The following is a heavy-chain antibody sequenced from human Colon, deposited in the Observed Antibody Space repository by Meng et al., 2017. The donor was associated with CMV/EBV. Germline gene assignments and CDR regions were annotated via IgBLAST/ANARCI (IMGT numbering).Heavy chain of an antibody. CDR2: ISYDGSNT. Sequence: GGSLRLSCAASGFTFSSYAMHWVRQAPGKGLEWVAVISYDGSNTYYADSVKGRFTISRDNSKNTLYLQMNSLRAEDTAVYYCAREGRFLEWLLACWGQGTLVTVSS. V-gene: IGHV3-30-3*01. CDR1: GFTFSSYA. D-gene: IGHD3-3*01. J-gene: IGHJ4*02. CDR3: AREGRFLEWLLAC.